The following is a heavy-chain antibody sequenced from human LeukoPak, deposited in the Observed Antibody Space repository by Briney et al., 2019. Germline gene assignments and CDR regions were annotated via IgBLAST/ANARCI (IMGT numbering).Heavy chain of an antibody. CDR2: MNPNSGNT. CDR3: ARGAQYYYDSSGYYPEGDY. V-gene: IGHV1-8*01. Sequence: ASVKVSCKASGYTLTSYDINWVRQATGQGLEWMGWMNPNSGNTGYAQKFQGRVTMTRNTSISTAYMELSSLRSEDTAVYYCARGAQYYYDSSGYYPEGDYWGQGTLVTVSS. J-gene: IGHJ4*02. CDR1: GYTLTSYD. D-gene: IGHD3-22*01.